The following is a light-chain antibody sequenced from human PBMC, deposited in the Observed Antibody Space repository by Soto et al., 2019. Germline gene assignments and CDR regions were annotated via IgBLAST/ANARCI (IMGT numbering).Light chain of an antibody. Sequence: ETVLTQSPGTLSFSAGERATHCCRASQSVSSDYLAWYQHKPGQAPRLLIHGASSRATGIPDRFSGSGSGTDFALTISRLEPEDFGVYYCQQYGRPFGQGTKVDIK. CDR3: QQYGRP. J-gene: IGKJ1*01. V-gene: IGKV3-20*01. CDR1: QSVSSDY. CDR2: GAS.